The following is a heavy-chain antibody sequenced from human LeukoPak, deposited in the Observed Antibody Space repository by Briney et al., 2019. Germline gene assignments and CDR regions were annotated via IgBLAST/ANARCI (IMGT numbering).Heavy chain of an antibody. J-gene: IGHJ4*02. Sequence: PSQTLSLTCTVSGGSISSGSYYWSWIRQPAGKGLEWIGRIYTSGSTNYNPSLKSRVTMSVDTSKNQFSLKLSSVTAADTAVYYCARYSSSWDPFDYWGQGTLVTVSS. CDR1: GGSISSGSYY. CDR2: IYTSGST. D-gene: IGHD6-13*01. V-gene: IGHV4-61*02. CDR3: ARYSSSWDPFDY.